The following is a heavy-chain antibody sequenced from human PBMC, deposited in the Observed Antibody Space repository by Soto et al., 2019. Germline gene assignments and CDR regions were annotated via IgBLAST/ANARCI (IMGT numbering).Heavy chain of an antibody. D-gene: IGHD2-15*01. V-gene: IGHV3-23*01. Sequence: GGSLRLSCAASGFTFSSYAMSWVRQAPGKGLEWVSAISGSGGSTYYADSVKGRFTISRDNSKNTLYLQMNSLRAEDTAVYYCAKDLSGYCSGGSCYPDFDYWGQGTLVTVSS. CDR3: AKDLSGYCSGGSCYPDFDY. CDR1: GFTFSSYA. J-gene: IGHJ4*02. CDR2: ISGSGGST.